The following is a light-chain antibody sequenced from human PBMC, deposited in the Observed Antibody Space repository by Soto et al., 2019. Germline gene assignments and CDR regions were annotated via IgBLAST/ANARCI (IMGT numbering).Light chain of an antibody. CDR3: QQRHNWRDT. Sequence: EIVMTQSPVTLSVSPGERATLSCRASESVGTNLAWYQQKPGQPPRLLIYDASTRETGVPPRFSGSGSGTDFTLTISSLEPEDFAVYYCQQRHNWRDTFGQGTRLEIK. V-gene: IGKV3-15*01. J-gene: IGKJ5*01. CDR1: ESVGTN. CDR2: DAS.